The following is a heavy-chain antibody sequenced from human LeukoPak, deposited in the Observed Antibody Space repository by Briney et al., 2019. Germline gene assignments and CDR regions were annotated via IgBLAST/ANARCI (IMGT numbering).Heavy chain of an antibody. D-gene: IGHD3-3*01. CDR3: AREYYDFWSGYSVAVGAFDI. Sequence: PGRSLRLSCAASGFTFSSYAMHWVRQAPGKGLEWVAVISYDGSNKYYADSVKGRFTISRDNSKNTLYLQMNSLRAEDTAVYYCAREYYDFWSGYSVAVGAFDIWGQGTMVTVSS. J-gene: IGHJ3*02. CDR1: GFTFSSYA. CDR2: ISYDGSNK. V-gene: IGHV3-30-3*01.